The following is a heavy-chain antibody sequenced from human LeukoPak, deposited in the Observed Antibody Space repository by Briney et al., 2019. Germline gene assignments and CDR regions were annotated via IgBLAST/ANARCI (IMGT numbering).Heavy chain of an antibody. CDR3: AISGSLISRDYYYYMDV. D-gene: IGHD1-26*01. V-gene: IGHV1-69*05. CDR2: IIPIFGTA. CDR1: GGTFSSYA. Sequence: GASVKVSCKASGGTFSSYAISWVRQAPGQGLEWMGGIIPIFGTANYAQKFQGRVTITTDESTSTAYMELSSLRSEDTAVYYCAISGSLISRDYYYYMDVWGKGTTVTVSS. J-gene: IGHJ6*03.